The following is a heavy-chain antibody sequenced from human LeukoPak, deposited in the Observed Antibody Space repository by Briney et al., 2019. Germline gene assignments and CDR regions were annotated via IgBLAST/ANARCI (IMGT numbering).Heavy chain of an antibody. Sequence: GESLKISCQSSGYMFTRYWIGWVRQIPGKGLEWMGIIYPDDSDIRYSPSFQGQVTISVDKPISTTYLQWSSLKSSDTAMYYCARPGPHWYFEFWGRGTLVTVSS. CDR3: ARPGPHWYFEF. CDR2: IYPDDSDI. V-gene: IGHV5-51*01. CDR1: GYMFTRYW. J-gene: IGHJ2*01.